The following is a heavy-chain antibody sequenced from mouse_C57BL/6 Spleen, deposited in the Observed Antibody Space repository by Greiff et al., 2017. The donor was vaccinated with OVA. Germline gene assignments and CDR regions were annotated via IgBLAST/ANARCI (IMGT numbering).Heavy chain of an antibody. J-gene: IGHJ3*01. Sequence: QVHVKQSGPELVKPGASVKISCKASGYAFSSSWMNWVKQRPGKGLEWIGRIYPGDGDTNYNGKFKGKATLTADKSSSTAYMQLSSLTSEDSAVYFCARSYYSNSPWFAYWGQGTLVTVSA. V-gene: IGHV1-82*01. D-gene: IGHD2-5*01. CDR2: IYPGDGDT. CDR1: GYAFSSSW. CDR3: ARSYYSNSPWFAY.